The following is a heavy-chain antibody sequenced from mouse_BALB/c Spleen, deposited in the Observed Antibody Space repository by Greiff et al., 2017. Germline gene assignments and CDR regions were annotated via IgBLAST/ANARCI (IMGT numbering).Heavy chain of an antibody. CDR1: GFDFSRYW. CDR3: ARLAIYDGSAYAMDY. J-gene: IGHJ4*01. D-gene: IGHD2-3*01. V-gene: IGHV4-2*02. CDR2: INPGSSTI. Sequence: EVKLQESGGGLVQPGGSLNLSCAASGFDFSRYWMSWARQAPGKGQEWIGEINPGSSTINYTPSLKDKFIISRDNAKNTLYLQMSKVRSEDTALYYCARLAIYDGSAYAMDYWGQGTSVTVSS.